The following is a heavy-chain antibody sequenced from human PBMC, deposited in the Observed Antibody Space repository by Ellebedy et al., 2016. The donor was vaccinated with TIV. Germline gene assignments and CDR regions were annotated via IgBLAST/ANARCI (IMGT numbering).Heavy chain of an antibody. J-gene: IGHJ6*04. D-gene: IGHD2-15*01. CDR2: IKQDGSEK. V-gene: IGHV3-7*02. Sequence: GESLKISCAASGFTFSSYWMSWVRQAPGKGLEWVANIKQDGSEKYYVDSVKGRFTISRDNAKNSLYLQMNSLRAEDTAVYYCTTWWGGVDVWGKGTTVTVSS. CDR3: TTWWGGVDV. CDR1: GFTFSSYW.